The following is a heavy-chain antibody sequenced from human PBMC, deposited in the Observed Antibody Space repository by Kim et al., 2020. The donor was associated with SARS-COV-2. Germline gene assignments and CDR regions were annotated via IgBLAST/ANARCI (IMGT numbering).Heavy chain of an antibody. Sequence: SETLSLTCAVYGGSFSGYYWSWIRQPPGKGLEWIGEINHSGSTNYNPSLKSRVTISVDTSKNQFSLKLSSVTAADTAVYYCARGLKGYYGMDVWGQGTT. CDR1: GGSFSGYY. CDR3: ARGLKGYYGMDV. CDR2: INHSGST. J-gene: IGHJ6*02. V-gene: IGHV4-34*01.